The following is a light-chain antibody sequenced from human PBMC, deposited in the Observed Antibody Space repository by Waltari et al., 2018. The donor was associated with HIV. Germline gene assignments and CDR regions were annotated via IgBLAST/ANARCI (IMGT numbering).Light chain of an antibody. CDR1: ESVSSN. Sequence: EIVMTQSPATVSVSPGERVTLSCRASESVSSNLAWYQQKPGQAPRLLIYGAFIRATGLPDRFSGSGSGTEFTLTISTLQSEDFAVYYCQQYNSWPLIGGGTKVDFK. CDR2: GAF. CDR3: QQYNSWPL. J-gene: IGKJ4*01. V-gene: IGKV3D-15*03.